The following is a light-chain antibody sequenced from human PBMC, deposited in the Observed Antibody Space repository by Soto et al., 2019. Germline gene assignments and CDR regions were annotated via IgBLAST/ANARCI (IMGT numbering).Light chain of an antibody. CDR2: DNN. CDR3: ATWDGSLPGEV. J-gene: IGLJ2*01. V-gene: IGLV1-51*01. CDR1: RSNIGNNY. Sequence: QSVLTQSPSVSAAPGQKVTLSCSGSRSNIGNNYVSWYQQLPGTAPKLLIYDNNKRPSGIPDRFSGSKSGKSGTLDITGLQTGDEADYYCATWDGSLPGEVFGGGTKLTVL.